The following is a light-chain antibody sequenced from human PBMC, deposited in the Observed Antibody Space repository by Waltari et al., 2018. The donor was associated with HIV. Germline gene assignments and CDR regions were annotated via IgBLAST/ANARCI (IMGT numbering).Light chain of an antibody. V-gene: IGKV1-39*01. CDR2: TSS. CDR1: QSIGTY. CDR3: QQSYISPFT. J-gene: IGKJ2*01. Sequence: DIQMTQSPSSLSVYVGDRVSISCRASQSIGTYVNWLQQKPGKAPKLLIYTSSTLESGIPSRFSGSGSGTEFTLTISSLQPEDFATYYCQQSYISPFTFGQGTKL.